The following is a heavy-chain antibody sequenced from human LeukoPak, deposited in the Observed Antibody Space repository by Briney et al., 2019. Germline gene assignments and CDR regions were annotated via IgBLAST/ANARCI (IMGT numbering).Heavy chain of an antibody. CDR1: GFIFSDYY. Sequence: GGSLRLSCAASGFIFSDYYMGWIRQAPGKGLEWVSYISSSGSTTYYADSVKGRFTISRDNAKNSLYLQMNSLRAEDTAVYYCARVGSCTNGVCYNPFDYWGQGTLVTVSS. CDR3: ARVGSCTNGVCYNPFDY. CDR2: ISSSGSTT. V-gene: IGHV3-11*04. D-gene: IGHD2-8*01. J-gene: IGHJ4*02.